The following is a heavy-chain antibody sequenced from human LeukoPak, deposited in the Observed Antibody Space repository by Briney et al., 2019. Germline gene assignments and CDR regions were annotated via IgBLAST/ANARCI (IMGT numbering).Heavy chain of an antibody. D-gene: IGHD3-22*01. J-gene: IGHJ5*02. CDR3: ARTLDSSGSNWFDP. V-gene: IGHV4-59*08. Sequence: SETLSLTCTVSGDSISSYFWSWIRQPPGKGLEWIGYIYYSGSTNYNPSLKSRVTISVDTSKNQFSLKLSSVTAADTAVYYCARTLDSSGSNWFDPWGQGTLVTVSS. CDR1: GDSISSYF. CDR2: IYYSGST.